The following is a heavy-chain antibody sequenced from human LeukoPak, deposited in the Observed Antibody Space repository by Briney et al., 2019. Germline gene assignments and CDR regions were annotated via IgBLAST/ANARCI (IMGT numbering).Heavy chain of an antibody. Sequence: GGSLRLSCPAFGFTFSDYGMHWVRQAPGKGLEWVAFIWYDGSNKYYADSVEGRFTISRDNSKNTLYLQMNSLRAEDTAVYYCGKDGCSSTRCYYFGYWGQGALVTVSS. J-gene: IGHJ4*02. D-gene: IGHD2-2*01. CDR2: IWYDGSNK. CDR1: GFTFSDYG. CDR3: GKDGCSSTRCYYFGY. V-gene: IGHV3-30*02.